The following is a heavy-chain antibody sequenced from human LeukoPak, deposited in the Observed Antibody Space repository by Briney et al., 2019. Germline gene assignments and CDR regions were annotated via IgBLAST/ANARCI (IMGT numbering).Heavy chain of an antibody. V-gene: IGHV4-34*01. CDR2: INHSGST. CDR3: AREGYSYDSSGYSNY. D-gene: IGHD3-22*01. J-gene: IGHJ4*02. CDR1: GGSFSGYY. Sequence: SETLSLTCAVYGGSFSGYYWSWIRQPPGKGLEWIGEINHSGSTIYNPSLKSRVTISVDTSKNQFSLKLSSVTAADTAVYYCAREGYSYDSSGYSNYWGQGTLVTVSS.